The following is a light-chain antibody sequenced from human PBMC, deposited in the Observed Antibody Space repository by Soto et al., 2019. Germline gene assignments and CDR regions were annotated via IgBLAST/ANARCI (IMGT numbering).Light chain of an antibody. CDR2: GAS. CDR1: QSVISSY. Sequence: EIVMSQSPGTLSLSPGERATLSCRASQSVISSYLAWYQQKPGQAPRLLIYGASTRATGIPARFSGSGSGTEFTLTISSLQSEDFAVYYCQQYSNWPRTFGQGTKVDIK. V-gene: IGKV3D-15*01. CDR3: QQYSNWPRT. J-gene: IGKJ1*01.